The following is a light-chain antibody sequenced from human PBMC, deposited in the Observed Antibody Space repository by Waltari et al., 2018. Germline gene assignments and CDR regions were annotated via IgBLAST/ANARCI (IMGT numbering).Light chain of an antibody. Sequence: QSALAQPPSVSGSPGPSVTISCTGTSSAVGLYNRVSWYQQPPGTAPKVMIYEVTNRPSGVPDRFSGAKSGNTASLTISGLQPEDEAHYFCASHSNTTAVLFGGGTKVTVL. V-gene: IGLV2-18*02. J-gene: IGLJ2*01. CDR2: EVT. CDR3: ASHSNTTAVL. CDR1: SSAVGLYNR.